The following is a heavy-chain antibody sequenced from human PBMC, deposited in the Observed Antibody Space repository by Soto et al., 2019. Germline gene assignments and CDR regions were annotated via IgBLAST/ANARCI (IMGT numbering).Heavy chain of an antibody. J-gene: IGHJ6*02. CDR1: GYTFTDYY. Sequence: ASVKVSCKAYGYTFTDYYMHWVRQAPGQGLDWMGWINPNSGGTNYAQKFQGWVTMTRDTSISTAYMELSRLRSDDTAVYYCALTAGTYAYITYHLYGMYFWGQGTTVPVSS. CDR3: ALTAGTYAYITYHLYGMYF. CDR2: INPNSGGT. V-gene: IGHV1-2*04. D-gene: IGHD6-13*01.